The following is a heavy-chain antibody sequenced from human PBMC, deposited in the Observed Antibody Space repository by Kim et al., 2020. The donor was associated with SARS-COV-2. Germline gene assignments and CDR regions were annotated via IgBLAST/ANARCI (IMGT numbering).Heavy chain of an antibody. Sequence: GESLKISCKGSGYKFTSNWISWVRQMPGKGLEWMGRIDPSDSYTNYSPSFEGHVTFSADKSISTAYLQWRSLKASDTAMYFCATGGVSSWYRFAFDIWGQGTMVTVSS. CDR1: GYKFTSNW. CDR3: ATGGVSSWYRFAFDI. D-gene: IGHD6-13*01. V-gene: IGHV5-10-1*01. J-gene: IGHJ3*02. CDR2: IDPSDSYT.